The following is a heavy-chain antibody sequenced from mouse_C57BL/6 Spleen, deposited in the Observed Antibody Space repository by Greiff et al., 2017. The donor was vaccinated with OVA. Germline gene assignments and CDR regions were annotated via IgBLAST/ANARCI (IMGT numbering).Heavy chain of an antibody. CDR2: ISSGSSTI. D-gene: IGHD1-1*01. Sequence: EVQVVESGGGLVKPGGSLKLSCAASGFTFSDYGMHWVRQAPEKGLEWVAYISSGSSTIYYADTVKGRFTISRDNAKNTLFLQMTSLRSEDTAMYYCAIGSTYYAMDYWGQGTSVTVSS. CDR1: GFTFSDYG. V-gene: IGHV5-17*01. J-gene: IGHJ4*01. CDR3: AIGSTYYAMDY.